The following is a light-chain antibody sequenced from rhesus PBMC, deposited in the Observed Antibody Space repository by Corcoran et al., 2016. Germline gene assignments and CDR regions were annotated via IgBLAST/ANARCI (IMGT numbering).Light chain of an antibody. CDR2: WAS. V-gene: IGKV4-1*01. Sequence: DIVMTQSPDSLAVSLGERVTVNCKSSQSLLDTSNTENYLAWYQQKPGKAPKLFIYWASTRESGVPNRFSGSGSGTDFTLTISGLQAEDVAVYYCQQYYSTPYSFGQGTKVEIK. CDR1: QSLLDTSNTENY. CDR3: QQYYSTPYS. J-gene: IGKJ2*01.